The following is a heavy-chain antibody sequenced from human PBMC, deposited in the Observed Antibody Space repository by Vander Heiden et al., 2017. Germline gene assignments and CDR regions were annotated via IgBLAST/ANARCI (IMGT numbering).Heavy chain of an antibody. CDR2: ISTNSGDT. J-gene: IGHJ4*02. D-gene: IGHD3-16*01. CDR3: ARDVYYRFDL. Sequence: QVQLVQSGTEVKRPGASVKLSCQASGYKFTSLGISWVRQAPGQGLEWIGWISTNSGDTKYGENLQGRVTMSTDMSTSTAYMELKSLRSDDTAVYYCARDVYYRFDLWGQGTLVTVFS. CDR1: GYKFTSLG. V-gene: IGHV1-18*01.